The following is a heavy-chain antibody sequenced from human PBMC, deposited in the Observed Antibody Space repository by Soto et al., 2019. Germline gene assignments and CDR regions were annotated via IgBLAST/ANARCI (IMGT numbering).Heavy chain of an antibody. Sequence: QVQLQESGPGLVKPSQTLSLTCTVSGDSISSGGYYWSWIRQHPGKGLEWIGYIYYSGSTYYNPSLKSRVTISVDTSKNQFSLKLSSVTAADTAVYYCARDRPRPWAARPSYYYYYYGMDVWGQGTTVTVSS. D-gene: IGHD6-6*01. CDR3: ARDRPRPWAARPSYYYYYYGMDV. V-gene: IGHV4-31*03. J-gene: IGHJ6*02. CDR2: IYYSGST. CDR1: GDSISSGGYY.